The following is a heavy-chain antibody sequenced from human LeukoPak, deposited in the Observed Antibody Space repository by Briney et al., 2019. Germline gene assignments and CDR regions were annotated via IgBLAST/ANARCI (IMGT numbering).Heavy chain of an antibody. Sequence: GGSLRLSCAASGFTFSSYAMSWVRQAPGKGLEWVSAISGSGGSTYYADSVKGRFTISRDNSKNTLYLQMNSLRAEDTAVYYCAEDRGPYCSSTSCYMSLSLLNDYWGQGTLVTVSS. D-gene: IGHD2-2*02. CDR2: ISGSGGST. CDR3: AEDRGPYCSSTSCYMSLSLLNDY. V-gene: IGHV3-23*01. J-gene: IGHJ4*02. CDR1: GFTFSSYA.